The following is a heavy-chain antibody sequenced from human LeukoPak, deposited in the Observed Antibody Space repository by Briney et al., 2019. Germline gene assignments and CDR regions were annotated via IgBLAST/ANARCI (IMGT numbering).Heavy chain of an antibody. CDR2: IYPGDSDT. CDR3: ARAIHYDSSGYYYYYMDV. CDR1: GYSFTNYW. Sequence: GESLKISCKGSGYSFTNYWIGWVRQMPGKGLEWMGIIYPGDSDTRYSPSFQGQVTISADKSIATAYLQWSSLKASDTAMYYCARAIHYDSSGYYYYYMDVWGKGTTVTISS. J-gene: IGHJ6*03. V-gene: IGHV5-51*01. D-gene: IGHD3-22*01.